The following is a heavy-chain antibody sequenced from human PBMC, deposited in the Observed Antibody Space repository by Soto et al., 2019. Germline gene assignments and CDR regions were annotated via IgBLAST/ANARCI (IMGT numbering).Heavy chain of an antibody. CDR3: ASGATHLRNYYYYGMDV. D-gene: IGHD1-26*01. V-gene: IGHV3-53*01. CDR2: IYSGGST. CDR1: GFTVSSNY. Sequence: PGGSLRLSCAASGFTVSSNYMSWVRQAPGKGLEWVSVIYSGGSTYYADSVKGRFTISRDNSKNTLYLQMNSLRAEDTAVYYCASGATHLRNYYYYGMDVWGQGTTVTVS. J-gene: IGHJ6*02.